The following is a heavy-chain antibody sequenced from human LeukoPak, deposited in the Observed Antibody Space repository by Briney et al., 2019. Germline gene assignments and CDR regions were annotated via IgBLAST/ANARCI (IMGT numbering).Heavy chain of an antibody. D-gene: IGHD1-26*01. V-gene: IGHV4-31*03. CDR3: ARVLGRRSYYYYYYMDV. Sequence: SETLSLTCTVSGGSISSGGYYWSWIRQHPGKGLEWIGCIYYSGSTCYNPSLKSRVTISVDTSKNQFSLKLSSVTAADTAVYYCARVLGRRSYYYYYYMDVWGKGTTVTVSS. CDR1: GGSISSGGYY. J-gene: IGHJ6*03. CDR2: IYYSGST.